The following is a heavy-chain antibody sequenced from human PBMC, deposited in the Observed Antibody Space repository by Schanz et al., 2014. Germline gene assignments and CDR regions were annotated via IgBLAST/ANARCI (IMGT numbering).Heavy chain of an antibody. J-gene: IGHJ5*02. Sequence: QVHLVQSGAEVKKPGSSVKVSCKASGGTFSSDTFSWVRQAPGQGLEWMGKIIPVLNIATYAQRFQGRVSITADTSTNTAYMELNSLNSDDTAVYYCATLDYADSVSWGQGTLVTVSS. CDR3: ATLDYADSVS. V-gene: IGHV1-69*02. CDR2: IIPVLNIA. CDR1: GGTFSSDT. D-gene: IGHD4-17*01.